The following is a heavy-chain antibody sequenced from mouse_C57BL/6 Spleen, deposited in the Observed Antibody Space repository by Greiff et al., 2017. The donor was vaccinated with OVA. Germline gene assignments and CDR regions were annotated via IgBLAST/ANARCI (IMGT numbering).Heavy chain of an antibody. CDR3: ARELLRESHAMDY. CDR2: INPSTGGT. Sequence: EVQLQQSGPELVKPGASVKISCKASGYSFTGYYMNWVKQSPEKSLEWIGEINPSTGGTTYNQKFKAKATLTVDKSSSTAYMQLKSLTSEDSAVYYCARELLRESHAMDYWGQGTSVTVSS. V-gene: IGHV1-42*01. D-gene: IGHD1-1*01. CDR1: GYSFTGYY. J-gene: IGHJ4*01.